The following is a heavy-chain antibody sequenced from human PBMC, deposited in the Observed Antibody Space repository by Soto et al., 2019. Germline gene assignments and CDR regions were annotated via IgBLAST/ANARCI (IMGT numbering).Heavy chain of an antibody. D-gene: IGHD3-3*01. CDR1: GYSFTSYW. V-gene: IGHV5-51*01. J-gene: IGHJ5*02. CDR3: ARAGPNYDFWSGYYNNWFDP. Sequence: GESLKISCKGSGYSFTSYWIGWVRQMPGKGLEWMGIIYPGDSDTRYSPSFQGQVTISAAKSISTAYLQWSSLKASDTAMYYCARAGPNYDFWSGYYNNWFDPWGQGTLITVSS. CDR2: IYPGDSDT.